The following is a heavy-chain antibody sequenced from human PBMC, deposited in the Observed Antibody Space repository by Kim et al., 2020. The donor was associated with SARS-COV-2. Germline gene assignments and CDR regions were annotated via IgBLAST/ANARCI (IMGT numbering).Heavy chain of an antibody. J-gene: IGHJ6*02. Sequence: LKSRVTISVDTSKNQFSLKLSSVTAADTAVYYCASPYTTIRGFYYYGMDVWGQGTTVTVSS. D-gene: IGHD5-12*01. V-gene: IGHV4-39*01. CDR3: ASPYTTIRGFYYYGMDV.